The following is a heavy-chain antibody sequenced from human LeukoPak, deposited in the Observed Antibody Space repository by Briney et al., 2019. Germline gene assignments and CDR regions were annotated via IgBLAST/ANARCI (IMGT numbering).Heavy chain of an antibody. J-gene: IGHJ3*02. D-gene: IGHD3-10*02. CDR3: RRDLFNAFDI. V-gene: IGHV3-48*02. Sequence: GGSLRLSCAASGITFKSYSMNWVRQAPGKGLEWVSFITSSSSIIYYADSVKGRFTISRDNAKNSLYLQMNSLRDEDTAVYYCRRDLFNAFDIWGQRTMVTVSS. CDR1: GITFKSYS. CDR2: ITSSSSII.